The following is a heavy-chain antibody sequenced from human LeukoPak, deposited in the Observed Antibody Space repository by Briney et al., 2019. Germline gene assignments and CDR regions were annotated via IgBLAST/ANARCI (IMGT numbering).Heavy chain of an antibody. CDR3: AKYFDSGIRWFDP. J-gene: IGHJ5*02. Sequence: GGSLRLSCAASGFTFSTYAMSWVRQAPGKGLQWVLTIGTGDTYYADSVKGRFTISRDNSKNTLFLQMNTLRAEDTAVYFCAKYFDSGIRWFDPWGPGTLVIVSS. CDR1: GFTFSTYA. CDR2: IGTGDT. D-gene: IGHD3-10*01. V-gene: IGHV3-23*01.